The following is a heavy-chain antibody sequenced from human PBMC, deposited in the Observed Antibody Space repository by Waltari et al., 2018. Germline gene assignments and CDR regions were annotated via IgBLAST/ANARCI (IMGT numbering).Heavy chain of an antibody. Sequence: EVQLVQSGAEVKKPEESLRISCEGSGYRFTRHWISWVRQMPGNGLEWVGGIDPSDSFRNYGPAFEGHVTISVDQSLRTAYLQWDSLKASDTAIYYCVRHRTTYPLEIDYWGQGTLVTVSS. J-gene: IGHJ4*02. D-gene: IGHD2-2*01. CDR1: GYRFTRHW. V-gene: IGHV5-10-1*01. CDR2: IDPSDSFR. CDR3: VRHRTTYPLEIDY.